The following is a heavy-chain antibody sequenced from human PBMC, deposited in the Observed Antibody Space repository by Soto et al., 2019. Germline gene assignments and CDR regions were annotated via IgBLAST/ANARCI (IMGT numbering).Heavy chain of an antibody. V-gene: IGHV3-15*01. CDR1: GFNFRNTW. J-gene: IGHJ4*02. CDR3: TTDQGDHVGHYSFDY. Sequence: EVQLVESGGDLVKPGGSLRLSCAASGFNFRNTWIMWVRQAPGKGLEWVGRIKSNIDGGTTEYAAPVEGRFTISRDDSINTLFLQMNSLTTEDTAVYFCTTDQGDHVGHYSFDYWGQGAVVTVSS. CDR2: IKSNIDGGTT. D-gene: IGHD2-21*02.